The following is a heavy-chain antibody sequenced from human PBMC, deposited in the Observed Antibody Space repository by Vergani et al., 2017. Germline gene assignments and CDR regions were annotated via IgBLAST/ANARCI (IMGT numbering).Heavy chain of an antibody. CDR3: ASNPRLGGDVVDS. V-gene: IGHV4-4*07. J-gene: IGHJ4*02. CDR1: GAPISYWC. CDR2: LCPIGST. D-gene: IGHD3-16*01. Sequence: QLQLQESGPGLVKTSETLSLTCSASGAPISYWCWSWLRQPAGKGLEWIGRLCPIGSTNYKPPLKSRVTMSIDTSKNQFSLKLTSVTAADTAVYFCASNPRLGGDVVDSWGQGTLVTVSS.